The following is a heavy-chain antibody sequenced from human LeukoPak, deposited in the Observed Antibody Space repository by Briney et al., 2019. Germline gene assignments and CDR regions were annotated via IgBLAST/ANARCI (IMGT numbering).Heavy chain of an antibody. Sequence: GGSLRLSCAAPGFTVSSNYMSWVRQAPGKGLEWVSVIYSGGSTYYADSVKGRFTISRDNSKDTLYLQMNSLRAEDTAVYYCARDPRAEWPLSPWGYFDYWGQGTLVTVSS. CDR3: ARDPRAEWPLSPWGYFDY. CDR2: IYSGGST. CDR1: GFTVSSNY. J-gene: IGHJ4*02. V-gene: IGHV3-66*02. D-gene: IGHD3-3*01.